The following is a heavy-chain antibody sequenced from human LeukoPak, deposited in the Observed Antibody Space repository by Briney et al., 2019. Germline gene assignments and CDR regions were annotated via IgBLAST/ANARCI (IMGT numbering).Heavy chain of an antibody. J-gene: IGHJ3*02. CDR2: INPNSGGT. V-gene: IGHV1-2*02. CDR1: GYTFTGYY. CDR3: ARDWGHSDAFDI. Sequence: GASVKVSCKASGYTFTGYYMHWVRQAPGQGLEWMGWINPNSGGTNYAQKFQGRVTMTRDASISTAYMELSRLRSDDTAVYYCARDWGHSDAFDIWGQGTMVTVSS. D-gene: IGHD3-16*01.